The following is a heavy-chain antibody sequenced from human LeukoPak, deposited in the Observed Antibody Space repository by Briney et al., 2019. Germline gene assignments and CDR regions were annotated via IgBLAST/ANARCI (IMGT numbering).Heavy chain of an antibody. CDR3: ARGHIAAAVMRRFDP. Sequence: SETLSLTCAVYGVSFSGYHWTWIRQPPGKGLEWIGEIKHGGGTNYNPSLKSRVSISADKSQNQFSLKLSSVTAADTALYYFARGHIAAAVMRRFDPCGQGTLVTVSS. V-gene: IGHV4-34*01. J-gene: IGHJ5*02. D-gene: IGHD6-13*01. CDR1: GVSFSGYH. CDR2: IKHGGGT.